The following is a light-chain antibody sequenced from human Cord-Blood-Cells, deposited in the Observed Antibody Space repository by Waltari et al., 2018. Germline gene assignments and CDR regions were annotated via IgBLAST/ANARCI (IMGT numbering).Light chain of an antibody. CDR2: AAS. CDR3: QQYYSYPGT. CDR1: QGISSY. J-gene: IGKJ1*01. Sequence: AIRMTQSPSSFSASTGDRVTITCRASQGISSYLAWYQQKPGKAPKLLIYAASTLQSGVPSRFSGSASGTDFTLTISCLQSEDFATYYCQQYYSYPGTFGQGTKVEIK. V-gene: IGKV1-8*01.